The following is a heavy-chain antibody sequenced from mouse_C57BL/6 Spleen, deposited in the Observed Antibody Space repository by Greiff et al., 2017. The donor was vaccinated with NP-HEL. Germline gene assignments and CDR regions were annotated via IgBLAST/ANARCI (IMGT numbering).Heavy chain of an antibody. J-gene: IGHJ1*03. V-gene: IGHV1-53*01. Sequence: QVHVKQPGTELVKPGASVKLSCKASGYTFTSYWMHWVKQRPGQGLEWIGNINPSNGGTNYNEKFKSKATLTVDKSSSTAHMQLSSLTSEDSAVYYCARGDYDDWYFDVWGTGTTVTVSS. CDR1: GYTFTSYW. CDR3: ARGDYDDWYFDV. D-gene: IGHD2-4*01. CDR2: INPSNGGT.